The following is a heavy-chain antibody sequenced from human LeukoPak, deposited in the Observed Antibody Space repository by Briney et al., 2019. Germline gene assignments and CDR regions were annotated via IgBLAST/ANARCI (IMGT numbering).Heavy chain of an antibody. CDR2: IIPIFGTA. J-gene: IGHJ4*02. D-gene: IGHD3-22*01. CDR1: GGTFSSYA. CDR3: ARVPFYYYDSSGYYDDFDY. V-gene: IGHV1-69*06. Sequence: SVKVSCKASGGTFSSYAISWVRQAPGQGLEWMGGIIPIFGTANYAQKFQGRVTITADKSTSTAYMELSSLRSEDTAAYYCARVPFYYYDSSGYYDDFDYWGQGTLVTVSS.